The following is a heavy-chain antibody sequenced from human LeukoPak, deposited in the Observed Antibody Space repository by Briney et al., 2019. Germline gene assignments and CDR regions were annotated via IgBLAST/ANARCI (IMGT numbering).Heavy chain of an antibody. CDR2: IYYSGST. D-gene: IGHD3-3*01. CDR3: ARLDTRYYDFWSGYYTRYYYYGMDV. Sequence: SETLSLTCTVSGGSISSSSYYWGWIRQPPGKGLEWIGSIYYSGSTYYNPSLKSRVTISVDTSKNQFSLKLSSVTAADTAVYYCARLDTRYYDFWSGYYTRYYYYGMDVWGQGTTVTVS. CDR1: GGSISSSSYY. J-gene: IGHJ6*02. V-gene: IGHV4-39*01.